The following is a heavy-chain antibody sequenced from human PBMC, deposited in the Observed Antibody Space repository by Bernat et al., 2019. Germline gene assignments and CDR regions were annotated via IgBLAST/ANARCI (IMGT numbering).Heavy chain of an antibody. Sequence: QVQLVQSGAEVKKPGASVKVSCKASGYTFTSYAMHWVRQAPGQRLEWMGWINAGNGNTKYSQKFQGRVTITRDTSASTAYMELSSLRSEDTAVYDCARDLHGDAFDIWGQGTMVTVSS. D-gene: IGHD4-11*01. V-gene: IGHV1-3*01. CDR2: INAGNGNT. CDR3: ARDLHGDAFDI. CDR1: GYTFTSYA. J-gene: IGHJ3*02.